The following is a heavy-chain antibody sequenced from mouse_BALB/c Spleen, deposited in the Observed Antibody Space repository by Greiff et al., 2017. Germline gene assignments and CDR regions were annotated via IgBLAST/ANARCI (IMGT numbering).Heavy chain of an antibody. D-gene: IGHD2-14*01. J-gene: IGHJ3*01. CDR2: INPSNGGT. CDR1: GYTFTSYY. CDR3: TREDYRYSWFAY. Sequence: QVQLQQSGAELVKPGASVKLSCKASGYTFTSYYMYWVKQRPGQGLEWIGEINPSNGGTNFNEKFKSKATLTVDKSSSTAYMQLSSLTSEDSAVYYCTREDYRYSWFAYWGQGTLVTVSA. V-gene: IGHV1S81*02.